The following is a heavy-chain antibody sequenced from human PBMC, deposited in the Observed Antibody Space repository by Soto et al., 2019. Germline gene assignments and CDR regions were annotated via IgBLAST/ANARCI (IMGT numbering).Heavy chain of an antibody. CDR1: GYTFTSYG. CDR2: ISAYNGNT. CDR3: ASQQLGPSYYYGMDV. V-gene: IGHV1-18*01. J-gene: IGHJ6*02. Sequence: APVKVSCKASGYTFTSYGISLVRQAPGQGLEWMGWISAYNGNTNYAQKFQGRVTITADQSTSTAYMELSSLSSEDTAVYYCASQQLGPSYYYGMDVWGQGTTVTVSS. D-gene: IGHD6-6*01.